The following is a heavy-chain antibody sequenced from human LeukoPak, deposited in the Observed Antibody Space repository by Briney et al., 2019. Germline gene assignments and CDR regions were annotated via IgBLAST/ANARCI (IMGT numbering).Heavy chain of an antibody. J-gene: IGHJ4*02. Sequence: ASVRVSCKASGYAFTSYGISWVRQAPGQGLEWMGWISTYNGNTHYAQKLQGRVTMTTDTSTSTAYMELRSLRSDDTAVYYCARSSLAVAGSVFDYWGQGTLVTVSS. V-gene: IGHV1-18*01. D-gene: IGHD6-19*01. CDR1: GYAFTSYG. CDR2: ISTYNGNT. CDR3: ARSSLAVAGSVFDY.